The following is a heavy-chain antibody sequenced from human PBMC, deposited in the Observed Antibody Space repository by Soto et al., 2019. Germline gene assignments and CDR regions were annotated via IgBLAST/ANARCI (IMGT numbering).Heavy chain of an antibody. V-gene: IGHV3-23*01. CDR3: AKGEITMIVVVDQAEYFQH. CDR1: GFTFSSYA. CDR2: ISGSGGST. Sequence: GGSLRLSCAASGFTFSSYAMSWVRQAPGKGLEWVSAISGSGGSTYYADSVKGRFTISRDNSKNTLYRQMNSLRAEDTAVYYCAKGEITMIVVVDQAEYFQHWGQGTLVTVSS. J-gene: IGHJ1*01. D-gene: IGHD3-22*01.